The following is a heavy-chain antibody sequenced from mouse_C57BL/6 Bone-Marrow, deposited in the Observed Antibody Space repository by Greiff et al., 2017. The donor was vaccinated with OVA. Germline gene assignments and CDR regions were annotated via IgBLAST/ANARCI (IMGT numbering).Heavy chain of an antibody. J-gene: IGHJ3*01. CDR2: IDPSDSYT. V-gene: IGHV1-69*01. Sequence: QVQLQQPGAELVMPGASVKLSCKASGYTFTSYWMHWVKQRPGQGLEWIGEIDPSDSYTNYNQKFKGKSTLTVDKSSSTAYMQLSSLTSEDSAVYYCARSDYDYERGTAWFAYWGQGTLVTVSA. CDR1: GYTFTSYW. CDR3: ARSDYDYERGTAWFAY. D-gene: IGHD2-4*01.